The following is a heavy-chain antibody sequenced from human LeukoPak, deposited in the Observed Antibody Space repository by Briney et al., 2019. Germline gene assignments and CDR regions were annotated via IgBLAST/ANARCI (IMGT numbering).Heavy chain of an antibody. CDR2: IHYSGST. CDR1: GGSISGDGYH. D-gene: IGHD3-10*01. J-gene: IGHJ6*02. CDR3: ARASHSGYMVRGVLYYGMDV. V-gene: IGHV4-39*01. Sequence: SETLSLTCSVSGGSISGDGYHWGWIRRPPGKGLEWIGSIHYSGSTCYKTSLKSRVTIDVDTSKNQFSLKLSSVTAADTAVYYCARASHSGYMVRGVLYYGMDVWGQGTTVTVSS.